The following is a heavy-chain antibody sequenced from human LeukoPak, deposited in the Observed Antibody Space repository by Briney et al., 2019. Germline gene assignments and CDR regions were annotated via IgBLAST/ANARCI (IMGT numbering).Heavy chain of an antibody. Sequence: GSLSLSCAASGFTVSSNYRSWDRQAPGTGLEGGANRNQDGRETYYVDSVKGRVTISRDKAKSALYLEMNSLRAEDTAVYYCARDPTQYCSSTSCPGGDYFDYWGQGALVTVSS. CDR1: GFTVSSNY. CDR3: ARDPTQYCSSTSCPGGDYFDY. J-gene: IGHJ4*02. V-gene: IGHV3-7*01. D-gene: IGHD2-2*01. CDR2: RNQDGRET.